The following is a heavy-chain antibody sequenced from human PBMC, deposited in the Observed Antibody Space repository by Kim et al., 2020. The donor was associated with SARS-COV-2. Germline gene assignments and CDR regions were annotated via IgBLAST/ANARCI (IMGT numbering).Heavy chain of an antibody. J-gene: IGHJ4*02. Sequence: SGPTLVNPTETLTLTCTVSGFSLNNARMGVSWIRQPPGKALEWLAHIFSNDEKSYNTSLKSRLTISKDTSESQVVLSMTNMDPADTATYYCTRTKYYYDNSGSLGWVDYWGQGTLVTVSS. CDR2: IFSNDEK. CDR1: GFSLNNARMG. V-gene: IGHV2-26*01. CDR3: TRTKYYYDNSGSLGWVDY. D-gene: IGHD3-22*01.